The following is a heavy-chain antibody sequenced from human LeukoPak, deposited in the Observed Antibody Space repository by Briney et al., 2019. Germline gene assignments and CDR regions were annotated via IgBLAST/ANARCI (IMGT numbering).Heavy chain of an antibody. D-gene: IGHD3-22*01. CDR3: ARDLEYYYDSGQVRWFDP. CDR2: ISSSGSTI. V-gene: IGHV3-11*01. J-gene: IGHJ5*02. CDR1: GFTFSDYY. Sequence: PGGSLRLSCAASGFTFSDYYMSWIRRAPGKGLEWVSYISSSGSTIYYADSVKGRFTISRDNAKNSLYLQMNSLRAEDTAVYYCARDLEYYYDSGQVRWFDPWGQGTLVTVSS.